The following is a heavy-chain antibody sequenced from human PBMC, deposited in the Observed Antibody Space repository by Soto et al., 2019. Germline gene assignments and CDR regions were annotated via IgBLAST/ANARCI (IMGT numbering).Heavy chain of an antibody. Sequence: QVQLVESGGGVVQPGRSLRLSCAASGFTFSSYAMHWVRQAPGKGLEWVAVISYDGSDKYYADSVKGRFTISRDNSKNTLNLKMNSLRADDTAVYYCAKALGELFTKSSDYWGQGTLITVSS. J-gene: IGHJ4*02. CDR3: AKALGELFTKSSDY. CDR2: ISYDGSDK. D-gene: IGHD3-16*01. CDR1: GFTFSSYA. V-gene: IGHV3-30*18.